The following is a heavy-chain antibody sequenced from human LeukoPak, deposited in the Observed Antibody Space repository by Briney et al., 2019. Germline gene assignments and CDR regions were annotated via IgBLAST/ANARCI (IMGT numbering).Heavy chain of an antibody. D-gene: IGHD6-13*01. J-gene: IGHJ4*02. CDR3: ARGSSWYQPDY. CDR2: INHSGST. Sequence: SETLSLTCAVYGGSFSGYYCSWIRQPPGKGLEWIGEINHSGSTNYNPSLKSRVTISVDTSKNQFSLKLSSVTAADTAVYYCARGSSWYQPDYWGQGTLVTVSS. V-gene: IGHV4-34*01. CDR1: GGSFSGYY.